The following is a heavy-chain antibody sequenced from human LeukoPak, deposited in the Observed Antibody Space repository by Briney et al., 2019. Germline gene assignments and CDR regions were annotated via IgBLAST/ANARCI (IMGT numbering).Heavy chain of an antibody. Sequence: PSETLSLTCTVSGGSIISYYWSWIRQPPGKGLEWIGYIYYSGSTKYNPSLKSRVTISVDTSKNQFSLKLSSVTAADTAVYYRARSEGVRGPWDYWGQGTLVTVSS. V-gene: IGHV4-59*01. CDR3: ARSEGVRGPWDY. D-gene: IGHD3-10*01. J-gene: IGHJ4*02. CDR1: GGSIISYY. CDR2: IYYSGST.